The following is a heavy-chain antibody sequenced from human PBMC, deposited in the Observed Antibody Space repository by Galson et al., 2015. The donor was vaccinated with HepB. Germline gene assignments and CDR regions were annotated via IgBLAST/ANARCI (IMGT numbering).Heavy chain of an antibody. CDR3: ARDGRIVLMVYEEAFDI. V-gene: IGHV1-69*04. Sequence: SVKVSCKASGGTFSSYTISWVRQAPGQGLEWMGRIIPILGIANYAQKFQGRVTITADKSTSTAYMELSSLRSEDTAVYYCARDGRIVLMVYEEAFDIWGQGTMVTVSS. CDR2: IIPILGIA. D-gene: IGHD2-8*01. CDR1: GGTFSSYT. J-gene: IGHJ3*02.